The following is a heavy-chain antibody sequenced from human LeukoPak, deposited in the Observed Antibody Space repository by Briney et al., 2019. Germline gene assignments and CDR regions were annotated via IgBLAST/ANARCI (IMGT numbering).Heavy chain of an antibody. J-gene: IGHJ4*02. CDR2: IWYDGSNK. V-gene: IGHV3-33*01. CDR1: GFTFSSYG. CDR3: ARDSQPRYFDWLLDY. D-gene: IGHD3-9*01. Sequence: GGSLRLSCAASGFTFSSYGMYWVRQAPGKGLERGAVIWYDGSNKYYADSVKGRFTISRDNSKNTRYLQMNSLRAEDTAVYYCARDSQPRYFDWLLDYWGQGTLVTVSS.